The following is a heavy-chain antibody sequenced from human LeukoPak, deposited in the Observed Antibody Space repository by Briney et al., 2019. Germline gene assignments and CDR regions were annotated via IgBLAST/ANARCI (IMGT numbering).Heavy chain of an antibody. CDR3: ARRYCSSTCCFDY. CDR1: GFTFSSYS. CDR2: ISSSSSYI. Sequence: PGGSLRLSCAASGFTFSSYSMNWVRQAPGKGLEWVSSISSSSSYIYYADSVKGRFTISRDNAKNSLYLQMNSLRAEDTAVYYCARRYCSSTCCFDYWGQGTLVTVSS. J-gene: IGHJ4*02. D-gene: IGHD2-2*01. V-gene: IGHV3-21*01.